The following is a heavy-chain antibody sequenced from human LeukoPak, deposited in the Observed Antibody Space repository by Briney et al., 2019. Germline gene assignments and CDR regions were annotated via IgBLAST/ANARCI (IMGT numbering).Heavy chain of an antibody. CDR2: ISHRGST. Sequence: SETLSLTCAVSGYSINSFYYWGWIRQPPGKRLEWIASISHRGSTYYNLSLKSRVTISVDTVKNQLSLKVNSVTAADTAVYYCARQLGGSYGEYYFDYWGQGTLVTVSS. D-gene: IGHD1-26*01. J-gene: IGHJ4*02. CDR3: ARQLGGSYGEYYFDY. CDR1: GYSINSFYY. V-gene: IGHV4-38-2*01.